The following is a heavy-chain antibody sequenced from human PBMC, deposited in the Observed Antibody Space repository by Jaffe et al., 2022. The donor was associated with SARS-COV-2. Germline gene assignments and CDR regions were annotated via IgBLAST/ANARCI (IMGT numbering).Heavy chain of an antibody. D-gene: IGHD6-19*01. CDR3: ARGGESEQWLVRPHYFDY. V-gene: IGHV3-48*02. Sequence: EVQLVESGGGLVQPGGSLRLSCAASGFTFSSYSMNWVRQAPGKGLEWVSYISSSSSTIYYADSVKGRFTISRDNAKNSLYLQMNSLRDEDTAVYYCARGGESEQWLVRPHYFDYWGQGTLVTVSS. CDR2: ISSSSSTI. J-gene: IGHJ4*02. CDR1: GFTFSSYS.